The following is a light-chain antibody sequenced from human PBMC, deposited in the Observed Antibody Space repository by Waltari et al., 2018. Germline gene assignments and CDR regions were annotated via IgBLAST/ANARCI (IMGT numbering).Light chain of an antibody. CDR2: KDT. V-gene: IGLV3-25*03. J-gene: IGLJ1*01. CDR3: HSANHNAASYV. CDR1: ALPKKY. Sequence: SSDLIQPPSVSVSPGQTARITCSGDALPKKYAYWYQQKPGQAPVLMIFKDTERPSGYPARFSESSSGTTVTLTITGVQAEDEAVYVCHSANHNAASYVLGSGTKVTVL.